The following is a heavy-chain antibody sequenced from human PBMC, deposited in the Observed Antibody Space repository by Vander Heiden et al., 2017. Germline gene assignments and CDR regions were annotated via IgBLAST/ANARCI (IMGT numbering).Heavy chain of an antibody. CDR3: ASTYYYDSSGYYYEFDY. CDR1: GGSISSSSYY. V-gene: IGHV4-39*01. J-gene: IGHJ4*02. D-gene: IGHD3-22*01. CDR2: IYYSGST. Sequence: QLQLQESGPGLVKPSETPSLTCTVSGGSISSSSYYWGWIRQPPGKGLEWIGSIYYSGSTYYNPSLKSRVTISVDTSKNQFSLKLSSVTAADTAVYYCASTYYYDSSGYYYEFDYWGQGTLVTVSS.